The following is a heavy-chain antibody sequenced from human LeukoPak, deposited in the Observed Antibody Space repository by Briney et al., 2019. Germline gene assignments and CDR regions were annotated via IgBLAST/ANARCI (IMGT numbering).Heavy chain of an antibody. CDR1: RFTFDTYA. D-gene: IGHD5-24*01. J-gene: IGHJ4*02. V-gene: IGHV3-23*01. CDR3: AKSREAARYYFDY. CDR2: IRGSGDNT. Sequence: GGSLRLSCAASRFTFDTYAMSWVRQAPGKGLEWVSTIRGSGDNTYYADSVKGRFTISRDNSKTTLYLQMNSLTAEDTAVYHCAKSREAARYYFDYWGQGTLVTVSS.